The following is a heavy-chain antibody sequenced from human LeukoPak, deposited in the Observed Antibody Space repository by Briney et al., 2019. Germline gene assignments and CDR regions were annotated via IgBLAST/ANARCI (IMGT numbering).Heavy chain of an antibody. CDR2: IYTSGST. Sequence: SDTLSLTCTVSGGAISSYYWSWIRQPAGKGLEWIGRIYTSGSTNCNPSLKSRVTMSVDTSQNQFSLKLSSVPAADTAVYYCARGGLTMVRGVISNWFDPWGQGTLVTVSS. D-gene: IGHD3-10*01. J-gene: IGHJ5*02. CDR1: GGAISSYY. V-gene: IGHV4-4*07. CDR3: ARGGLTMVRGVISNWFDP.